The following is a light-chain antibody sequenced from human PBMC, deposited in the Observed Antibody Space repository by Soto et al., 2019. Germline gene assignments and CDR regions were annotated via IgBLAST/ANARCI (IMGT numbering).Light chain of an antibody. CDR3: QVWDSSPDHTGVV. CDR2: YDT. Sequence: SYELTQAPAVSVAPGQTANITCGGNNIGSKSVHWYQQKPGQAPVLVIYYDTRRPSPIPERISGSNSGNTATLTISRVEAADEADYYCQVWDSSPDHTGVVFGAGTKLTVL. V-gene: IGLV3-21*04. J-gene: IGLJ3*02. CDR1: NIGSKS.